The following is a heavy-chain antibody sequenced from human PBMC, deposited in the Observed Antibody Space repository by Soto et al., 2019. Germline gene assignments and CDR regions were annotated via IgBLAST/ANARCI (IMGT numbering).Heavy chain of an antibody. Sequence: QVQLVQSGAEVKRPGSSVKVSCKASGDTFTFYSINWVRQAPGLGLEWMGRINPILSMSNYAQRFQGRVTMTADRSTSAAYMERSRLRSEDTATYYCASSYGSGYRAFDYWGQGALVTVS. CDR1: GDTFTFYS. CDR2: INPILSMS. D-gene: IGHD3-10*01. V-gene: IGHV1-69*02. J-gene: IGHJ4*02. CDR3: ASSYGSGYRAFDY.